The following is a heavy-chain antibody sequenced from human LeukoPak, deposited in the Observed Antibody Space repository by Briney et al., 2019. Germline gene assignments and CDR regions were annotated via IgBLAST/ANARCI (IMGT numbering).Heavy chain of an antibody. D-gene: IGHD3-16*02. CDR1: GYTFTGYY. V-gene: IGHV1-2*02. Sequence: GASVKVSCKASGYTFTGYYMHWVRQAPGQGLEWMGWINPNSGGTNYVQKFQGRVTMTRDTSISTAYMELSRLRSDDTAVYYCARGFMITFGGVIVIFRDWGQGTLVTVSS. CDR3: ARGFMITFGGVIVIFRD. J-gene: IGHJ4*02. CDR2: INPNSGGT.